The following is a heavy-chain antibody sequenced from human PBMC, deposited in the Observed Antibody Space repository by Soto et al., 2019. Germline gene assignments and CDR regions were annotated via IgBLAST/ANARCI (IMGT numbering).Heavy chain of an antibody. D-gene: IGHD2-15*01. V-gene: IGHV1-69*01. CDR3: ARDRAVPPTRRGAAHSSMDV. J-gene: IGHJ6*02. CDR2: IIPVFGTP. Sequence: QVKLVQSGTELRKPGSSVTVSCKASGGRFTSYAVRWVRQAPGQGLEWMGGIIPVFGTPDYAKKFPGRVTITADESTSTAYMELSSLQAEDPAMYYWARDRAVPPTRRGAAHSSMDVWGQGAKVTVS. CDR1: GGRFTSYA.